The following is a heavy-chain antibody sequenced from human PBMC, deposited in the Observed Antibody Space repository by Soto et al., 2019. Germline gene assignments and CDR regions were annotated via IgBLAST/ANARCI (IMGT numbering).Heavy chain of an antibody. J-gene: IGHJ4*01. D-gene: IGHD6-19*01. Sequence: PGGSLRLSCAASGFTFSSYAMSWVRQAPGKGLEWVSAISSSGGTTHYADSVKGRFIISRDNSKNTLYLQMNSLRAEDTAVYYCAKAGYLEQWLVRGYFDYWGHGAMVTVSS. CDR1: GFTFSSYA. V-gene: IGHV3-23*01. CDR3: AKAGYLEQWLVRGYFDY. CDR2: ISSSGGTT.